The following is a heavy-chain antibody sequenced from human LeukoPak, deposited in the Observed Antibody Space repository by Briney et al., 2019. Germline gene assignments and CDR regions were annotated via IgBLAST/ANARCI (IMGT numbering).Heavy chain of an antibody. CDR1: GFTFSTAW. CDR3: LNGDYRGS. J-gene: IGHJ5*02. CDR2: ITSNTDGGAT. V-gene: IGHV3-15*01. D-gene: IGHD2-21*02. Sequence: GGSLRLSCAASGFTFSTAWMTWVRQAPGKGLEWVGRITSNTDGGATDYGTPVKGRSTISRDDSKNTLYLQMSSLKIDDTAVYYCLNGDYRGSWGQGTLVTVSS.